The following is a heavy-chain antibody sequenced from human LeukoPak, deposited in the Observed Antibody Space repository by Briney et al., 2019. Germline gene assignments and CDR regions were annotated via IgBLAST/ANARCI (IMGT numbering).Heavy chain of an antibody. D-gene: IGHD2-2*02. CDR2: ISGSGGST. V-gene: IGHV3-23*01. J-gene: IGHJ6*02. Sequence: GGSLRLSCAGSGFTFSNYAMTWVRQAPGKGLEWVSAISGSGGSTYYADSVKGRFTISRDNSKNTLYLQMNSLRAEDTAVYYCAGDIVVVPAAIPYYYYGMDVWGQGTTVTVSS. CDR3: AGDIVVVPAAIPYYYYGMDV. CDR1: GFTFSNYA.